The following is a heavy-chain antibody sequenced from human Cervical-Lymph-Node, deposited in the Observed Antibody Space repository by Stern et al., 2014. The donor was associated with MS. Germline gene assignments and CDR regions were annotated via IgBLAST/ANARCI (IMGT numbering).Heavy chain of an antibody. CDR2: SYYSETT. V-gene: IGHV4-59*11. CDR3: ARGRGYSYGCYDS. D-gene: IGHD5-18*01. Sequence: QLQLQESGPGLVKTSETLSLTCSVSGGSISSHYWSCLRQPPGKGLECIGDSYYSETTNYNPSLRSRVTISGDKSKNQLSLKLRSVTAADTAVYYCARGRGYSYGCYDSWGQGTLVTVSS. J-gene: IGHJ4*02. CDR1: GGSISSHY.